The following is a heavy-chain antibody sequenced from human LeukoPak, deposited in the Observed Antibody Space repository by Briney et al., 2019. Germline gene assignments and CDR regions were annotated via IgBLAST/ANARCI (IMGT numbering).Heavy chain of an antibody. Sequence: GGSLRLSCVASGFIFSSYNINWVRQAPGKGLEWVSSISSSSTYISYADSVKGRFTISRDNAKNSLDLQMDSLRVEDTAVYYCAREGYSAYGLDYWGQGTLVTVSS. CDR3: AREGYSAYGLDY. J-gene: IGHJ4*02. CDR2: ISSSSTYI. V-gene: IGHV3-21*01. D-gene: IGHD5-12*01. CDR1: GFIFSSYN.